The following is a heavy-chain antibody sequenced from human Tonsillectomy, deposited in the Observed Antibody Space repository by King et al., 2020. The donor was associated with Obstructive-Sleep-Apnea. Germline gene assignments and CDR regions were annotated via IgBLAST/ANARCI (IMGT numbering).Heavy chain of an antibody. CDR2: ISYDGSNK. CDR3: ARDDSSNYYGSGINLFDH. Sequence: VQLVESGGGVVQPGRSLRLSCAASGFTFSNYAMHWVRQAPGKGLEWVTLISYDGSNKNYADSVKGRFTIARDNSKNTMYLEMNVLRAEDTAVYYCARDDSSNYYGSGINLFDHWGQGTLVTVSS. CDR1: GFTFSNYA. V-gene: IGHV3-30-3*01. J-gene: IGHJ4*02. D-gene: IGHD3-10*01.